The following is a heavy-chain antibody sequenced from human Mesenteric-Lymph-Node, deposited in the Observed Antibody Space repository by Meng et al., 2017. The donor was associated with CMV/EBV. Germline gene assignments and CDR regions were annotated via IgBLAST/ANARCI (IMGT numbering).Heavy chain of an antibody. J-gene: IGHJ4*02. V-gene: IGHV1-18*01. D-gene: IGHD6-13*01. CDR2: ISAYNGNT. Sequence: SGYTFTSYGISWVRQAPGQGLEWMGWISAYNGNTNYAQKLQGRVTMTTDTSTSTAYMELRSLRSDDTAMYYCASGPGIAAAGDLDYWGQGTLVTVSS. CDR3: ASGPGIAAAGDLDY. CDR1: GYTFTSYG.